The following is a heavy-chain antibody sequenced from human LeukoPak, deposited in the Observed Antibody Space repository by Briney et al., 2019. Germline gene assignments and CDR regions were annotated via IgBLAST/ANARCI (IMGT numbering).Heavy chain of an antibody. J-gene: IGHJ5*02. Sequence: GGSLRLSCAASGFTFDDYAMHWVQQAPGKGLEWVSYISSSGSTIYYADSVKGRFTISRDNAKNSLYLQMNSLRAEDTAVYYCARQDPENWFDPWGQGTLVTVSS. CDR3: ARQDPENWFDP. V-gene: IGHV3-48*03. D-gene: IGHD1-14*01. CDR2: ISSSGSTI. CDR1: GFTFDDYA.